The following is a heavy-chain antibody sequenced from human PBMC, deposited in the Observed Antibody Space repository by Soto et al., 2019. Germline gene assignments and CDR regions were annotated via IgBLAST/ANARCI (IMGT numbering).Heavy chain of an antibody. CDR1: GGSINTFY. D-gene: IGHD5-12*01. V-gene: IGHV4-4*07. CDR2: IFSSGST. Sequence: QVWLQESGPGLLKPSETLSLTCTVSGGSINTFYWSWVRQPAGKGLEWIGRIFSSGSTSFNPSLESRVAMSVDTSKNHFSLNLSSVTAADMAVYYCAREGSYSAYNFAHGIQLWSFDFWGQGALVTVSS. J-gene: IGHJ4*02. CDR3: AREGSYSAYNFAHGIQLWSFDF.